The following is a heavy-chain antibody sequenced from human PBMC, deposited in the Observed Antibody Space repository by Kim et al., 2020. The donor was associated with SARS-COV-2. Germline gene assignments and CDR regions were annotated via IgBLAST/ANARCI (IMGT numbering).Heavy chain of an antibody. Sequence: GESLKISCKGSGYSFTSYWIGWVRQMPGKGLEWMGIIYPGDSDTRYSPSFQGQVTISADKSISTAYLQWSSLKASDTAMYYCARRGSMRWLRSSHFDYWGQGTLVTVSS. CDR2: IYPGDSDT. CDR1: GYSFTSYW. D-gene: IGHD5-12*01. CDR3: ARRGSMRWLRSSHFDY. V-gene: IGHV5-51*01. J-gene: IGHJ4*02.